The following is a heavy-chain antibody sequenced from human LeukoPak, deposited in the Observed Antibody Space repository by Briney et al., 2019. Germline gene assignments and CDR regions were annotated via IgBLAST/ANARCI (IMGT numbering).Heavy chain of an antibody. D-gene: IGHD2-15*01. CDR3: ARGVVAATRYFDY. V-gene: IGHV4-31*11. CDR2: IYYSGST. CDR1: GGSFSGYY. J-gene: IGHJ4*02. Sequence: KSSETLSLTCAVYGGSFSGYYWSWIRQHPGKGLEWIGYIYYSGSTYYNPSLKSRVTISVDTSKNQFSLKLSSVTAADTAVYYCARGVVAATRYFDYWGQGTLVTVSS.